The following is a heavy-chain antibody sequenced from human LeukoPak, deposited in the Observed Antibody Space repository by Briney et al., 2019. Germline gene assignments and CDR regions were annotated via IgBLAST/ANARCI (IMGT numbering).Heavy chain of an antibody. CDR1: GFTFSNAW. J-gene: IGHJ4*02. Sequence: GGSLRLSCVASGFTFSNAWMSWVRQAPGKGLEWVGRIKSKTDGGTTDYAAPAKGRFTISRDDSKNTLYLQMNSLKTEDTAVYYCARALNTDSDYWGQGTLVTVSS. CDR3: ARALNTDSDY. V-gene: IGHV3-15*01. CDR2: IKSKTDGGTT. D-gene: IGHD4-11*01.